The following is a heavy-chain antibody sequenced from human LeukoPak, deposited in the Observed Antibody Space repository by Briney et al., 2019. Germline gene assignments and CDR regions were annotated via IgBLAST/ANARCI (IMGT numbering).Heavy chain of an antibody. CDR2: INPSGCST. D-gene: IGHD3-10*01. V-gene: IGHV1-46*01. Sequence: ASVTVSCMASGYTFTSYYMHWVRQAPGQGLEWMEIINPSGCSTSYAQKFQGRVPMTRDTSTSTVYMELRSLRSEAAPVYSCARARFGNYYFAYWGQGTLVTVSS. J-gene: IGHJ4*02. CDR3: ARARFGNYYFAY. CDR1: GYTFTSYY.